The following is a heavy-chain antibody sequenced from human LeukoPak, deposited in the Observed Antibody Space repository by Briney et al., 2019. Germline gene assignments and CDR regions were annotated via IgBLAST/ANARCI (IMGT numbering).Heavy chain of an antibody. J-gene: IGHJ5*02. CDR3: ASGSRGSSSVWFDP. CDR1: GFTFSSYW. D-gene: IGHD6-6*01. Sequence: GGSLRLSCAASGFTFSSYWMSWVRQAPGKGLEWVANIKQDGSEKYYVGSVKGRFTISRDNAKNSLYLQMNSLRAEDTAVYYCASGSRGSSSVWFDPWGQGTLVTVSS. V-gene: IGHV3-7*01. CDR2: IKQDGSEK.